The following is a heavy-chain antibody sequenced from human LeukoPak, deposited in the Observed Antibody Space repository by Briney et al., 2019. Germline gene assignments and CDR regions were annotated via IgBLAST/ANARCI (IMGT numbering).Heavy chain of an antibody. Sequence: SVKVSCKASGGTSSSYAISWVRQAPGQGLEWMGGVIPIFGTANYAQKFQGRVTITTDESTSTAYMELSSLRSEDTAVYYCATDDLGYCSSTSCAHFDYWGQGTLVTVSS. CDR3: ATDDLGYCSSTSCAHFDY. CDR2: VIPIFGTA. D-gene: IGHD2-2*01. J-gene: IGHJ4*02. V-gene: IGHV1-69*05. CDR1: GGTSSSYA.